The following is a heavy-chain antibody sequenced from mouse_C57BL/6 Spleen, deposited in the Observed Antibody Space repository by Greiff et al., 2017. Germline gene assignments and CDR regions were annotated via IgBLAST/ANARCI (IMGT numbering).Heavy chain of an antibody. Sequence: VQLKQPGAELVRPGSSVKLSCKASGYTFTSYWMHWVKQRPIQGLEWIGNIDPSDSETHYNQKFKDKATLTVDKSSSTAYMQLSSLTSEDSAVYYCARFPYGNSFDYWGQGTTLTVSS. V-gene: IGHV1-52*01. CDR2: IDPSDSET. D-gene: IGHD2-1*01. J-gene: IGHJ2*01. CDR3: ARFPYGNSFDY. CDR1: GYTFTSYW.